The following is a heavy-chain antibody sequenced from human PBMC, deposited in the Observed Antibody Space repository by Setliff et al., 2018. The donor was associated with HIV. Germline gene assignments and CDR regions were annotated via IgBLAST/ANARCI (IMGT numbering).Heavy chain of an antibody. J-gene: IGHJ4*02. D-gene: IGHD6-6*01. CDR2: IYMTGGT. CDR1: GCSVNTYY. V-gene: IGHV4-4*07. CDR3: ARATSSPGSTPD. Sequence: SETLSLTCTVSGCSVNTYYWTWIRQPAGRGLEWIGRIYMTGGTSPNPSLRGRVIMSLDTSKTQSSLKLSSVTAADTAVYYCARATSSPGSTPDWGQGILVTVSS.